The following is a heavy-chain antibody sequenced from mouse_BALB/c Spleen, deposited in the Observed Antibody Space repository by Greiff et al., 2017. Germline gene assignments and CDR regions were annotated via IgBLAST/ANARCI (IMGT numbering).Heavy chain of an antibody. D-gene: IGHD1-1*01. CDR2: ISSGGSN. J-gene: IGHJ3*01. CDR1: GFTFSSYA. V-gene: IGHV5-6-5*01. Sequence: EVQGVESGGGLVKPGGSLKLSCAASGFTFSSYAMSWVRQTPEKRLEWVASISSGGSNYYPDSVKGGFSISRDNAKNTLYLQMSSLRSGDTAMYYCARSRDFPDTGWFDYWGQGTLVTVSA. CDR3: ARSRDFPDTGWFDY.